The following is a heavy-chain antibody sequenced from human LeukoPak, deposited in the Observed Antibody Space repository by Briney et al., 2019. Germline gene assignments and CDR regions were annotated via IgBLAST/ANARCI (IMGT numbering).Heavy chain of an antibody. J-gene: IGHJ5*02. CDR3: ARGRSGSYYNLNWFDP. CDR1: GGSISSSTYY. V-gene: IGHV4-39*01. Sequence: SETLSLTCNVSGGSISSSTYYWGWIRQPPGKGLEWIGSIYYSGSTYYNPSLKSRVTISVDTSKNQFSLKLRSVTAADTAVYYCARGRSGSYYNLNWFDPWGQGTLVTVSS. CDR2: IYYSGST. D-gene: IGHD3-10*01.